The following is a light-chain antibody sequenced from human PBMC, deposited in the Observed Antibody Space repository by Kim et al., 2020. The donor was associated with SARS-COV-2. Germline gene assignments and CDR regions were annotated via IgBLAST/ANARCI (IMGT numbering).Light chain of an antibody. CDR1: NIGDYR. J-gene: IGLJ2*01. CDR2: YDT. V-gene: IGLV3-21*01. Sequence: SYELTQPASVSVAPGQTARITCGGDNIGDYRVHWYQQKPGQAPLLVIYYDTDRPSGIPERFSGSISGTTVTLTISSVEAGDEADYYCQVWHTGGDRVVFGGGTQLTVL. CDR3: QVWHTGGDRVV.